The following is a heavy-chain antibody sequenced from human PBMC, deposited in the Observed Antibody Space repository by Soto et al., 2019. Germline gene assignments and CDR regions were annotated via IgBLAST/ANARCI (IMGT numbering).Heavy chain of an antibody. Sequence: EVQLVESGGGLVKPGGSLTLSCAASGFTFRSYSMSWVRQAPGKELEWVSSISSSSTYIYYADSLKGRFSISRDNAKNSLHLQMNSLRAEDTAIYYCARVLGRNSNSDHWGQGTLVTVSS. CDR2: ISSSSTYI. CDR1: GFTFRSYS. D-gene: IGHD3-22*01. CDR3: ARVLGRNSNSDH. V-gene: IGHV3-21*01. J-gene: IGHJ4*02.